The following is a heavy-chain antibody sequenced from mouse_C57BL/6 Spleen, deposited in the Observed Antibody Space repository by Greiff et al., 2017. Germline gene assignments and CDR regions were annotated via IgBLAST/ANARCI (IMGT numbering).Heavy chain of an antibody. V-gene: IGHV1-26*01. CDR1: GYTFTDYY. CDR3: APGAY. J-gene: IGHJ3*01. CDR2: INPNNGGT. Sequence: EVKLVESGPELVKPGASVKISCKASGYTFTDYYMNWVKQSHGKSLEWIGDINPNNGGTSYNQKFKGKATLTVDKSSSTAYMELRSLTSEDSAVYYCAPGAYWGQGTLVTVSA.